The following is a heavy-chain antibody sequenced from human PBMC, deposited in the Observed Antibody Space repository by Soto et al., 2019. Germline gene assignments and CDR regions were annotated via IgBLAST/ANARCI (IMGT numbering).Heavy chain of an antibody. V-gene: IGHV3-30*03. CDR1: GFTFSSYG. CDR2: ISYDGSNK. Sequence: GGSLRLSCAASGFTFSSYGMHWVRQAPGKGLEWVAVISYDGSNKYYADSVKGRFTISRDNSKNTLYLQMNSLRAEDTAVYYCARELGHYYGSGSYYVYYGMDVWGQGTTVTVSS. J-gene: IGHJ6*02. D-gene: IGHD3-10*01. CDR3: ARELGHYYGSGSYYVYYGMDV.